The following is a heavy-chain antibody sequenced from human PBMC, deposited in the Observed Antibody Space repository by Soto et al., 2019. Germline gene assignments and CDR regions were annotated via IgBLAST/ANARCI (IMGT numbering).Heavy chain of an antibody. Sequence: SETLSLTCTVSGGSVSSGSYYWTWIRQSPGKGLEWMGYIISSGSTDYNPPLKSRVAISVDSSKNEFSLKLRSVTAADTAVYYCARQRIAAAQYYFDYWGQGMLVTVSS. J-gene: IGHJ4*02. D-gene: IGHD6-13*01. CDR1: GGSVSSGSYY. CDR2: IISSGST. CDR3: ARQRIAAAQYYFDY. V-gene: IGHV4-61*01.